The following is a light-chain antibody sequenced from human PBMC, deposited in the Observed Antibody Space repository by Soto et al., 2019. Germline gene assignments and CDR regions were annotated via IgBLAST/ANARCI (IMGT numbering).Light chain of an antibody. V-gene: IGKV3-15*01. CDR1: QSVSNN. CDR3: QQYNNWPLT. J-gene: IGKJ4*01. Sequence: IVLTHSPGTLSPSAGERATLSFSASQSVSNNYLAWYQQKPGQAPRLLIYDASTRATGIPARFSGSGSGTEFTLTISSLQSEDFAVYYCQQYNNWPLTFGGGTKVDI. CDR2: DAS.